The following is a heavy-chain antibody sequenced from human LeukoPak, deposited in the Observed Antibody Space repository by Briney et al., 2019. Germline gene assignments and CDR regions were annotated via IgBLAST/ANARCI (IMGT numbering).Heavy chain of an antibody. J-gene: IGHJ4*02. CDR2: ISWSSGSI. D-gene: IGHD3-9*01. CDR3: AKSTQLRYFDWLLIFDY. V-gene: IGHV3-9*01. CDR1: GFTFDDYA. Sequence: GGSLRLSCAASGFTFDDYAMHWVRQAPGKGLEWVSGISWSSGSIGYADSVKGRFTISRDNAKNSLYLQMNSLRAEDTALYYCAKSTQLRYFDWLLIFDYWGQGTLVTVSS.